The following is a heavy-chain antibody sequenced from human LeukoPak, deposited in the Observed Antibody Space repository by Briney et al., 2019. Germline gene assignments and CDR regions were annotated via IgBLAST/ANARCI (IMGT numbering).Heavy chain of an antibody. CDR1: GSTLSSSW. V-gene: IGHV3-74*01. CDR3: ARDSGTQGPYYYGLDV. Sequence: GGSLRLSCAASGSTLSSSWMHWVRQVPGRGLVWVSRISSGGGSRDYADSVKGRFTISRDNAKTTLYLQMNSLRPEDTAVYYCARDSGTQGPYYYGLDVWGQGTTVTVSS. J-gene: IGHJ6*02. D-gene: IGHD1-7*01. CDR2: ISSGGGSR.